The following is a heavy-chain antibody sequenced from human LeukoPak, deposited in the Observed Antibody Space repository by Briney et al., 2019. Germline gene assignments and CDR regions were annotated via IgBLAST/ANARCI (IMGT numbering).Heavy chain of an antibody. D-gene: IGHD1-1*01. Sequence: GGSLRLSCAASGFTFSSYWMSWVRQAPGKGLEWLSVIFTGGDTYYAGSVKGRFTISRDNSENTLYLQVNSLTAEDTALYYCVKGSTGVPPLEYWGQGTLVTVSS. CDR2: IFTGGDT. J-gene: IGHJ4*02. CDR3: VKGSTGVPPLEY. V-gene: IGHV3-53*01. CDR1: GFTFSSYW.